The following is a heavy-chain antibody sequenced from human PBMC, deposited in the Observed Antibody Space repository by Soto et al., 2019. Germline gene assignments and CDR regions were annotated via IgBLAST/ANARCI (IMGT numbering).Heavy chain of an antibody. J-gene: IGHJ4*02. CDR2: IKQDGSEK. CDR1: GFTFSSYW. CDR3: ARGTGSFGSGSYYDY. V-gene: IGHV3-7*01. Sequence: GGSLRLSCAASGFTFSSYWMSWVRQAPGKGLEWVANIKQDGSEKYYVDSVKGRFTISRDNAKNSLYLQMNSLRAEDTAVYYCARGTGSFGSGSYYDYWGQGTLVTVSS. D-gene: IGHD3-10*01.